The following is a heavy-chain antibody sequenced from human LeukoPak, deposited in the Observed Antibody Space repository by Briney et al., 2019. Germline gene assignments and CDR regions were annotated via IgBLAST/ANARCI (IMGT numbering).Heavy chain of an antibody. J-gene: IGHJ6*03. D-gene: IGHD1-26*01. CDR3: AKGGVGATFFYYYYYMDV. CDR1: GFTFSNYG. Sequence: QSGGSLRLSCAASGFTFSNYGLSWVRQAPGKGLEWVSGITGSGGSTYYADSVKGRFTISRDNSKNTLYLQMNSLRAEDTAVYYCAKGGVGATFFYYYYYMDVWGKGTTVTVSS. CDR2: ITGSGGST. V-gene: IGHV3-23*01.